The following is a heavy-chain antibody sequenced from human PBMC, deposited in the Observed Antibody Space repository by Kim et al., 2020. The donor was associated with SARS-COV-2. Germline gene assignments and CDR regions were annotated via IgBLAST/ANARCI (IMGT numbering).Heavy chain of an antibody. CDR1: GGSISSYY. CDR2: IYYSGST. CDR3: ARGMGPEWELNMAYYYYGMDV. Sequence: SQTLSLTCTVSGGSISSYYWSWIRQPPGKGLEWIGYIYYSGSTNYNPSLKSRVTISVDTSKNQFSLKLSSVTAADTAVYYCARGMGPEWELNMAYYYYGMDVWGQGTTVTVSS. D-gene: IGHD1-26*01. J-gene: IGHJ6*02. V-gene: IGHV4-59*13.